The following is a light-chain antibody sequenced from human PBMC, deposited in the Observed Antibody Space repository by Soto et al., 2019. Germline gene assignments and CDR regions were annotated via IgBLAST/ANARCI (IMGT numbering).Light chain of an antibody. CDR2: GAS. Sequence: ELVITQSGATLTVSPRERATLSCRASQSVNNNLAWYQQKPGHAPRLLIYGASTRATGIPAKFSGSGSGTEFTLTISSLQSEGFAVYYCQHSGNLPLTFGGGTKVDIK. V-gene: IGKV3-15*01. CDR3: QHSGNLPLT. CDR1: QSVNNN. J-gene: IGKJ4*01.